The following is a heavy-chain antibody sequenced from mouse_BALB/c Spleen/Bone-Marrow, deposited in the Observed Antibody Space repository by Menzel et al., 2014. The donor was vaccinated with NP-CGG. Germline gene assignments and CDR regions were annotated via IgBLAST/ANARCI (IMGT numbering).Heavy chain of an antibody. Sequence: VMLVESGAELVRPGSSVKISCKASGYAFSSSWMNWVKQRPGQGLEWIGRIYPGDGDTHYNGKFKGKATLTADKSSSTAYMHLSSLTSVDSAVYFCARSDGYRALDYWGQGTSVTVSS. CDR2: IYPGDGDT. D-gene: IGHD2-3*01. V-gene: IGHV1-80*01. CDR3: ARSDGYRALDY. CDR1: GYAFSSSW. J-gene: IGHJ4*01.